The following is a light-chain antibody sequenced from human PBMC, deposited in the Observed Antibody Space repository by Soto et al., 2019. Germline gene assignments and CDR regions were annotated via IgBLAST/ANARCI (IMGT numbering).Light chain of an antibody. CDR2: EGS. CDR1: STDIGSYDL. J-gene: IGLJ2*01. V-gene: IGLV2-23*01. CDR3: CAFSSSSYVI. Sequence: QSVLTQPASVSGPPGQTITISCTGTSTDIGSYDLVSWYQQHPGKVPKLMIYEGSKRPSGVSYRFSASKSGNTASLTISGLQAEDEADYYCCAFSSSSYVIFGGGTQLTVL.